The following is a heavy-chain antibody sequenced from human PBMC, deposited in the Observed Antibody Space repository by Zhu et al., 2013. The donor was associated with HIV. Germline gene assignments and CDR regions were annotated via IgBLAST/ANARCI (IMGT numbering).Heavy chain of an antibody. CDR2: INPNSGGI. CDR1: GYTFTAYY. J-gene: IGHJ5*02. V-gene: IGHV1-2*02. CDR3: ATSDEYSTSEGWGWFDP. D-gene: IGHD6-6*01. Sequence: QVQLEQSGAEVKKPGASVKVSCKASGYTFTAYYVHWVRQAPGQGLEWMGWINPNSGGIKYAQKFQGRVTMTRDTSITTAYMELSSLTSDDTAVYYCATSDEYSTSEGWGWFDPWGQGTLV.